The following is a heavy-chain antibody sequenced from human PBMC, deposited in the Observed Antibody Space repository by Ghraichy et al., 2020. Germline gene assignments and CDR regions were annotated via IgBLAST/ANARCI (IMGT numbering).Heavy chain of an antibody. J-gene: IGHJ4*02. D-gene: IGHD3-3*01. CDR1: GFTFSSYA. Sequence: GGSLRLSCAASGFTFSSYAMSWVRQAPGKRLEWVSAISGSGGSTYYADSVKGRFTISRDNSKNTLYLQMNSLRAEDTAVYYCAKCTYYDFWSGLGWGQGTLVTVSS. CDR3: AKCTYYDFWSGLG. CDR2: ISGSGGST. V-gene: IGHV3-23*01.